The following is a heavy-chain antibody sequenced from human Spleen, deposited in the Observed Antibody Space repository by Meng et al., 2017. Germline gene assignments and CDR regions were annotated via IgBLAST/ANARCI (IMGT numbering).Heavy chain of an antibody. CDR3: VRNSGWFDF. D-gene: IGHD5-12*01. CDR1: GFTFSAYY. J-gene: IGHJ4*02. CDR2: ITNSGNNK. V-gene: IGHV3-11*04. Sequence: QEHLVESGGGVVQPGRSLRLSCSASGFTFSAYYMSWIRQAPGKGLEWVSYITNSGNNKYYSDSVKGRFSISRDNAKNSLYLDMNTLTAEDTAVYYCVRNSGWFDFWGQGALVTVSS.